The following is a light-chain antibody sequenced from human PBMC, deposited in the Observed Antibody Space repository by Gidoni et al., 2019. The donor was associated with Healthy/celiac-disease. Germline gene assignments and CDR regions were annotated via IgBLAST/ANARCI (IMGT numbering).Light chain of an antibody. CDR3: QQYGSSPSPIFT. Sequence: EIVLTQSPGTLSLSPGERATLSCRASQSVSSSYLAWYQQKPGQAPRLLNYGASSRATGIPDRFSGSGSGTDFTLTISRLEPEDFAVYYCQQYGSSPSPIFTFXPXTKVDIK. V-gene: IGKV3-20*01. J-gene: IGKJ3*01. CDR1: QSVSSSY. CDR2: GAS.